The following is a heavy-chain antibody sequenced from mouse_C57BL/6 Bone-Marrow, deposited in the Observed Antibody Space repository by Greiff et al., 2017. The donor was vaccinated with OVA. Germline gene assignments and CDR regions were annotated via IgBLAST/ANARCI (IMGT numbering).Heavy chain of an antibody. CDR2: IWSGGST. D-gene: IGHD3-3*01. CDR1: GFSLTSYG. J-gene: IGHJ2*01. CDR3: AKNGDQYYFDY. Sequence: VKVVESGPGLVQPSQSLSITCTVSGFSLTSYGVHWVRQPPGKGLEWLGVIWSGGSTDYNAAFISRLSISKDNSKSQVFFKMNSLQADDTAIYYCAKNGDQYYFDYWGQGTTLTVSS. V-gene: IGHV2-4*01.